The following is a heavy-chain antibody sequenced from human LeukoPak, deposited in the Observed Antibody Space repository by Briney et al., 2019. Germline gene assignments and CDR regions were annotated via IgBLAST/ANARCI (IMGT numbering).Heavy chain of an antibody. Sequence: ASVKVSCKASGYPFTSYDINWVRQATGQGLEWMGWMNPYSGNTDYAQEFQGRVTMTRNTSISTVYMELSSLRSEDTAVYYCARGLQLDYWGRGTLVTVSS. J-gene: IGHJ4*01. CDR2: MNPYSGNT. V-gene: IGHV1-8*01. CDR1: GYPFTSYD. D-gene: IGHD1-1*01. CDR3: ARGLQLDY.